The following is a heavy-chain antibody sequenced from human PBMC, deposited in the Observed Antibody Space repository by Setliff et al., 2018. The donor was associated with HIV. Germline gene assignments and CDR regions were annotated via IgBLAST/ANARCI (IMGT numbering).Heavy chain of an antibody. Sequence: GGSLRLSCAASGFTFSSYSMNWVRQAPGKGLEWVSSISRSSGVIEYAGSVKGRFTVSRDNARKSLYLEIKSLRTEDTAVYYCVKDAHYFDNSGNYDYGLDVWGQGTTVTVSS. V-gene: IGHV3-21*04. J-gene: IGHJ6*02. D-gene: IGHD3-22*01. CDR1: GFTFSSYS. CDR2: ISRSSGVI. CDR3: VKDAHYFDNSGNYDYGLDV.